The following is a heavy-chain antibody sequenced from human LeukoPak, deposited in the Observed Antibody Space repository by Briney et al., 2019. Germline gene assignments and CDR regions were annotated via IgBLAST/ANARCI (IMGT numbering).Heavy chain of an antibody. CDR3: AKGGTGTTDWFDP. J-gene: IGHJ5*02. CDR2: VSGSDSNT. Sequence: GGSLRLSCAASGFTFSSYAMTWVRQAPGQGLEWVSSVSGSDSNTYYADSVKGRFTISRDNSKNTLFLQMNSLRTEDTAVYYCAKGGTGTTDWFDPWGQGTLVTVSS. V-gene: IGHV3-23*01. D-gene: IGHD1-7*01. CDR1: GFTFSSYA.